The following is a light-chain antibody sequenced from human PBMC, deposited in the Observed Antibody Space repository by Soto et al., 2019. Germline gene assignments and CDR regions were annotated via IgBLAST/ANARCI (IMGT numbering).Light chain of an antibody. V-gene: IGLV2-11*01. J-gene: IGLJ2*01. CDR3: CSYAGSYNVV. CDR2: DVS. CDR1: SSDVGGYYY. Sequence: QHVLTQPRSVSGSPGQSVTISCTGTSSDVGGYYYVSWYQQHPGKAPKLMIYDVSKRPSGVPDRFSGSKSGNTASLTISGLQAEDEADYYCCSYAGSYNVVFGGGTKLTVL.